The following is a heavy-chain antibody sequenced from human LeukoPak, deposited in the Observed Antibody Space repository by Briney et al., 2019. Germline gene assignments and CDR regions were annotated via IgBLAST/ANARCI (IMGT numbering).Heavy chain of an antibody. V-gene: IGHV5-51*01. J-gene: IGHJ2*01. CDR1: GYSFTSYW. D-gene: IGHD4-23*01. Sequence: GESLKISCKGSGYSFTSYWIGWVRQMPGKGLEWMGIIHPGESDTRYSPSFQGQVTISADKSINTAYLRWSSLKASDTAMYYCARRVVNNRNWYFNLWGRGTLVTVSS. CDR2: IHPGESDT. CDR3: ARRVVNNRNWYFNL.